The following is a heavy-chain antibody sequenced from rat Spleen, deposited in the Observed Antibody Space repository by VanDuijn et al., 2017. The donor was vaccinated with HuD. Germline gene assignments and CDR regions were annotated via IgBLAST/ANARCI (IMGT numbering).Heavy chain of an antibody. CDR1: GFTFNQFW. CDR2: ITNAAGST. Sequence: EVQLVESGGGLVQPGRSLKISCVASGFTFNQFWMPWLRQVPGKGLEWVASITNAAGSTYYPDSVKGRFTISRDNAKSTLYLQMNSLRSEDTATYYCTGPFDYWGQGVMVTVSS. CDR3: TGPFDY. V-gene: IGHV5-31*01. J-gene: IGHJ2*01.